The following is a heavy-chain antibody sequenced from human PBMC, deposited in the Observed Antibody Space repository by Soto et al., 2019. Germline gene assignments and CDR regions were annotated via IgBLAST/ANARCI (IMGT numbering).Heavy chain of an antibody. D-gene: IGHD6-6*01. J-gene: IGHJ5*02. Sequence: GSLRLSCAASGFTFSSYSMNWVRQAPGKGLEWVSSISSSSSYIYYADSVKGRFTISRDNAKSSLYLQMNSLRAEDTAVYYCARDTSSSSDRPEVISVFLHPQGWFDPWGQGT. CDR3: ARDTSSSSDRPEVISVFLHPQGWFDP. CDR1: GFTFSSYS. CDR2: ISSSSSYI. V-gene: IGHV3-21*01.